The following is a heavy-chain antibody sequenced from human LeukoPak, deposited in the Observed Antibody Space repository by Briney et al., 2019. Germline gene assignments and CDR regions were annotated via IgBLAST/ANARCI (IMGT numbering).Heavy chain of an antibody. CDR3: AGAGTYYLDN. D-gene: IGHD3-10*01. J-gene: IGHJ4*02. Sequence: PSGTLSLICAVSGGSISSNWWSWVRQPPGKGLEWIGEIEDRGNTNYNPSLKSRVTISVDKSKNQFSLKLSSLTAADTAVYYCAGAGTYYLDNWGQGTLVTVSS. CDR1: GGSISSNW. CDR2: IEDRGNT. V-gene: IGHV4-4*02.